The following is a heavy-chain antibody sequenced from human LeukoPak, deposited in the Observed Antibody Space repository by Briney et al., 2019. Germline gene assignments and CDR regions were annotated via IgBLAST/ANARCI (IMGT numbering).Heavy chain of an antibody. D-gene: IGHD4-11*01. CDR1: GGSISSSSYY. V-gene: IGHV4-39*07. J-gene: IGHJ4*02. CDR3: ARGGSNYSPFDY. CDR2: IYYSGST. Sequence: SETLSLTCTVSGGSISSSSYYWGWIRQPPGKGLEWIGSIYYSGSTYYNPSLKSRVTISVDTSKNQFSLQLNSVTPEDTAVYYCARGGSNYSPFDYWGQGTLVTVSS.